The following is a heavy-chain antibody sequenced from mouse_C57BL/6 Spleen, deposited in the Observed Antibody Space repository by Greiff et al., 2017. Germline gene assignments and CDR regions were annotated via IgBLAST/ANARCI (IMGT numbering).Heavy chain of an antibody. CDR2: INPNNGGT. J-gene: IGHJ1*03. V-gene: IGHV1-26*01. D-gene: IGHD1-1*01. CDR3: AVVLRFYWYFEV. CDR1: GYTFTDYY. Sequence: VQLQQSGPELVKPGASVKISCKASGYTFTDYYMNWVKQSHGKSLEWIGDINPNNGGTSYNQKFKGKATLTVDKSSSTAYMGLRSLTSEDSAVYYCAVVLRFYWYFEVWGTGATVTVSS.